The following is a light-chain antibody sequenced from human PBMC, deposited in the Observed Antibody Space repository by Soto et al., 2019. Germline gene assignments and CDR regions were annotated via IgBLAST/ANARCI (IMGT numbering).Light chain of an antibody. CDR2: GAS. Sequence: EIVMTQSPATLSVSPGERATLSCRASQIVSSNLAWFQQKPGQAPRILIYGASTRATGIPDRFSGSGSGTDFTLTISRLEPEDFAVYYCHQYGSSQTLGQGTKVDIK. V-gene: IGKV3-20*01. CDR1: QIVSSN. J-gene: IGKJ1*01. CDR3: HQYGSSQT.